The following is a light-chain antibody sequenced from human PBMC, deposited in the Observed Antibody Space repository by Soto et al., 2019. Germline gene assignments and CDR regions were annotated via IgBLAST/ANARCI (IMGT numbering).Light chain of an antibody. J-gene: IGKJ5*01. V-gene: IGKV3-11*01. CDR3: QQRTNWPIT. CDR1: RSVTTY. Sequence: EIVLTQSPATLSLSPGERATLSCRASRSVTTYFAWYQQKPGQAPRLLIYDVSNRAPAIPDRFSGSGSGTDLTLTISNLEPEDFEVYYCQQRTNWPITFGQGTRLDIK. CDR2: DVS.